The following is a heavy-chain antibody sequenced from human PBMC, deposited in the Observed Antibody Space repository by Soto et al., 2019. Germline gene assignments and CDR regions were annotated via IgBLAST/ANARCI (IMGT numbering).Heavy chain of an antibody. D-gene: IGHD5-12*01. CDR2: ISSSGSTI. Sequence: GGSLRLSCAASGFTFSSYEMIWVRQATGKGLEWVSYISSSGSTIYYADSVKGRFTISRDNAKNSLYLQMNSLRAEDTAVYYCARDQRDGYNYEDYYYYSMDVWGQGTTVTGSS. CDR1: GFTFSSYE. V-gene: IGHV3-48*03. CDR3: ARDQRDGYNYEDYYYYSMDV. J-gene: IGHJ6*02.